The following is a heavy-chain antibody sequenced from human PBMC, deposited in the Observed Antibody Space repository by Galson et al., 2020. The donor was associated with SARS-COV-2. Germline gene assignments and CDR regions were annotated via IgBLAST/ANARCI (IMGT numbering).Heavy chain of an antibody. Sequence: GGSLRLSCVASGFAFSSYAMNWVRQAPGKGLEWLSKIRNDGSDTAYADFVKGRFTISRDNAKNSLYLQIHSLRAEDTAIYYCARDWGQRVEGNNWYTVGFDSWGQGTLLTVSS. D-gene: IGHD6-13*01. V-gene: IGHV3-21*05. CDR1: GFAFSSYA. CDR2: IRNDGSDT. CDR3: ARDWGQRVEGNNWYTVGFDS. J-gene: IGHJ4*02.